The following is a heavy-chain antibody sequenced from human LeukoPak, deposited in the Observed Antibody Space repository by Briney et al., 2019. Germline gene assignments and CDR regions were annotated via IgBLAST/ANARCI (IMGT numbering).Heavy chain of an antibody. CDR2: INPNSGGT. J-gene: IGHJ6*03. V-gene: IGHV1-2*02. CDR1: GYTFSGYY. CDR3: ARVTYYYYYMDV. Sequence: ASVRVSCKASGYTFSGYYMHWVRQAPGQGLEWMGWINPNSGGTNYAQKFQGRVTMTRDTSISTAYMELSRLGSDDTAVYYCARVTYYYYYMDVWGKGTTVTVSS.